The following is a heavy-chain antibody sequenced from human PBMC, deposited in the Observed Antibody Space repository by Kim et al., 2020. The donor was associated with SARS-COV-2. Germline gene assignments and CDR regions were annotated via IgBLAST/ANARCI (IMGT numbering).Heavy chain of an antibody. Sequence: SETLSLTCAVYGGSFSGYYWSWIRQPPGKGLEWIGEINHSGSTNYNPSLTSRVTISVDTSKNQFSLKLSSVTAADTAVYYCACPTAGYYYYYGMDVWGQGTTVTVSS. J-gene: IGHJ6*02. V-gene: IGHV4-34*01. CDR3: ACPTAGYYYYYGMDV. CDR1: GGSFSGYY. D-gene: IGHD6-13*01. CDR2: INHSGST.